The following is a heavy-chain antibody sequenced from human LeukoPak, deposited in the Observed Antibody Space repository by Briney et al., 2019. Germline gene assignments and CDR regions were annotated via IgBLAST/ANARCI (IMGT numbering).Heavy chain of an antibody. J-gene: IGHJ4*02. D-gene: IGHD3-10*01. CDR3: ARVPIVLWFYGPADY. CDR2: ISSSGSTI. Sequence: GGSLRLSCAASGFTFSDYYMSWIRQAPGKGLEWVSYISSSGSTIYYADSVKGRFTISRDNAENSLYLQMNSLRAEDTAVYYCARVPIVLWFYGPADYWGQGTLVTVSS. V-gene: IGHV3-11*01. CDR1: GFTFSDYY.